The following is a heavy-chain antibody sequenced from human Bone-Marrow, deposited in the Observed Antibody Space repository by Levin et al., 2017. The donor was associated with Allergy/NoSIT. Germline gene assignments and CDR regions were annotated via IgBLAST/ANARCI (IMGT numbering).Heavy chain of an antibody. CDR3: ARFEVVVPTN. Sequence: GESLKISCAASGFIFSNYAMHWVRQAPGKGLEWVAAVSYHGRDKYYADSVKGRFTISRDNSKNTLHLQMNSLGADDTAVYYCARFEVVVPTNWGQGTLVNVSS. J-gene: IGHJ4*02. V-gene: IGHV3-30*04. CDR2: VSYHGRDK. D-gene: IGHD2-15*01. CDR1: GFIFSNYA.